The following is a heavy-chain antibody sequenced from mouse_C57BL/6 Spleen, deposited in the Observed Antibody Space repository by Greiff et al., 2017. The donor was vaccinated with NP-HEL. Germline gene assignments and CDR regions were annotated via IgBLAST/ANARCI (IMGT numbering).Heavy chain of an antibody. CDR2: IYPGDGDT. CDR3: ARGGGTGYFDY. CDR1: GYAFSSYW. D-gene: IGHD1-1*02. V-gene: IGHV1-80*01. Sequence: VQLQQSGAELVKPGASVKISCKASGYAFSSYWMNWVKQRPGKGLEWIGQIYPGDGDTNYNGTFKGKATLTADKSSSTAYMQLSSLTSEDSAVYFCARGGGTGYFDYWGQGTTLTVSS. J-gene: IGHJ2*01.